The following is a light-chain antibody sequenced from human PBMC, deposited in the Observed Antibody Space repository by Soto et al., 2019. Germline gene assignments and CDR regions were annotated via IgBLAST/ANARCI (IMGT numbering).Light chain of an antibody. Sequence: QSVLAQPPSAAGTPGQRVTLSCSGSTSNVGSNLASWYQQLPGSAPKLLIYTDYERPSGVPDRFSGSKSGTSASLGISGLRSEDEADYFCAVWDDSLSGVVLGGGTQLTVL. J-gene: IGLJ2*01. CDR3: AVWDDSLSGVV. V-gene: IGLV1-47*02. CDR1: TSNVGSNL. CDR2: TDY.